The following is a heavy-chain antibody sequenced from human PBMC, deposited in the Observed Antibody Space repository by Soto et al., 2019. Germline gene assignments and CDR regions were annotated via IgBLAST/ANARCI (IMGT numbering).Heavy chain of an antibody. J-gene: IGHJ2*01. Sequence: QLQLQESGPGLVKPSETLSLTCTVSGGSVSSSNYYWGWVRQPPGKGLEWIGSIYYSGNTYYNPPPRGGVPFPENPPETHSPLSLAPVPAPDPAVFYGPRLNGGGNSDPWGRGPLSLSPQ. D-gene: IGHD7-27*01. CDR3: PRLNGGGNSDP. V-gene: IGHV4-39*07. CDR2: IYYSGNT. CDR1: GGSVSSSNYY.